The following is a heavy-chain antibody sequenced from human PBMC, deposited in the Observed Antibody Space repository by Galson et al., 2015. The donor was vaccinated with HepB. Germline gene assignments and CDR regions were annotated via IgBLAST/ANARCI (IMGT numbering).Heavy chain of an antibody. CDR2: ISGSGYNT. Sequence: SLRLSCATSGFTLNNYAMSWVRQAPGKGLEWVSAISGSGYNTYYADSVKGRFTISRDNSKNTLYLQMNSLRAEDTAVYYCAKDEYRPVTGTRNNNWFDPWGQGTLVTVSS. CDR3: AKDEYRPVTGTRNNNWFDP. CDR1: GFTLNNYA. V-gene: IGHV3-23*01. J-gene: IGHJ5*02. D-gene: IGHD1-1*01.